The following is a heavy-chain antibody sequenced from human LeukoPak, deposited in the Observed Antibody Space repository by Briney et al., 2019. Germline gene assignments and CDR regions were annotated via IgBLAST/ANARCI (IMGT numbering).Heavy chain of an antibody. CDR1: GYSFISYW. J-gene: IGHJ6*02. Sequence: GESLKISCKGSGYSFISYWIGWVRQKPGKGLEWMGIIYSGDSDTKYSPSFQGQVTISVDKSISTAYLQWSSLKAADTAMYYCARSQGVYDSSGCYYYYGMDVWGQGTTVTVSS. D-gene: IGHD3-22*01. V-gene: IGHV5-51*01. CDR2: IYSGDSDT. CDR3: ARSQGVYDSSGCYYYYGMDV.